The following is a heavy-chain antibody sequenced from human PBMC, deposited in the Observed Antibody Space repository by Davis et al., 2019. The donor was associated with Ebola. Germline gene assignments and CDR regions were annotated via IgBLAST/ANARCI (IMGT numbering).Heavy chain of an antibody. CDR2: INTDGSFT. V-gene: IGHV3-74*01. CDR1: GLTFSSYW. D-gene: IGHD2-2*01. J-gene: IGHJ1*01. CDR3: ARSSYQPDW. Sequence: PGGSLRLSCAASGLTFSSYWMHWVRHTPGKGLVWVSRINTDGSFTDYADSVKGRFTISRDNARNTVSLQMNSLRAEDTALYYCARSSYQPDWWGQGTLVTVSS.